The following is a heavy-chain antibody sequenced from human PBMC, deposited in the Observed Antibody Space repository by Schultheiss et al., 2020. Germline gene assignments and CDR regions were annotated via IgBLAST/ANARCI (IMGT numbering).Heavy chain of an antibody. CDR2: INPNSGNT. CDR3: ARDKTGTVAGMYFDY. J-gene: IGHJ4*02. D-gene: IGHD6-19*01. Sequence: ASVKVSCKASGYTFTSYDINWVRQATGQGLEWMGWINPNSGNTGYAQKFQGRVTMTRDTSISTAYMELSSLRSDDTAVYYCARDKTGTVAGMYFDYWGQGTLVTVSS. CDR1: GYTFTSYD. V-gene: IGHV1-8*01.